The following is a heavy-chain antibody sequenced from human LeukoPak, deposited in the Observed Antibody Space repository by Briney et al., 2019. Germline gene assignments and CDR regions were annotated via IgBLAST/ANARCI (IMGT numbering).Heavy chain of an antibody. CDR2: IHTTGST. CDR1: GCSISSYY. Sequence: SETLSLTCTVSGCSISSYYWSWIRQPAGKGLEWIGRIHTTGSTNYNPSLKSRVTMSVDTSKNQFSLNLISVTAADTAVYYCARYGLLRLSEINGFDIWGQGTMVTVSS. V-gene: IGHV4-4*07. J-gene: IGHJ3*02. D-gene: IGHD5-18*01. CDR3: ARYGLLRLSEINGFDI.